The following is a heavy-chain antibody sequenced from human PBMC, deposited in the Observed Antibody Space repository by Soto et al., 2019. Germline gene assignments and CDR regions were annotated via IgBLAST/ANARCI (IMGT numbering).Heavy chain of an antibody. Sequence: QVQLVQSGAEVKRPGASVKVSCKASGDTFTNYYSHWVRQVPGQGLVWVGMINPRGGTASYAQKIQGRVTMTRDTSTSTVYMEVCNLGSDDTDVYFCARVGRIRVVVVSDSFEYWGQGTLVIVSS. D-gene: IGHD2-15*01. J-gene: IGHJ4*02. CDR3: ARVGRIRVVVVSDSFEY. CDR1: GDTFTNYY. CDR2: INPRGGTA. V-gene: IGHV1-46*01.